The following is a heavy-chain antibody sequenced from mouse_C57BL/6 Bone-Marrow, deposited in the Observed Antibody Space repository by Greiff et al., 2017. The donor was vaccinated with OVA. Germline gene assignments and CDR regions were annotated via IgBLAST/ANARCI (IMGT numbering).Heavy chain of an antibody. J-gene: IGHJ2*01. D-gene: IGHD2-5*01. V-gene: IGHV14-4*01. CDR1: GFNIKDDY. CDR2: IDPENGDT. CDR3: LFSNYLY. Sequence: VQLQQSGAELVRPGASVKLSCTASGFNIKDDYMHWVKQRPEQGLEWIGWIDPENGDTEYASKFQGKATITADTSSNTAYLQLSSLTSEDTAVYYCLFSNYLYRGQGTTLTVSS.